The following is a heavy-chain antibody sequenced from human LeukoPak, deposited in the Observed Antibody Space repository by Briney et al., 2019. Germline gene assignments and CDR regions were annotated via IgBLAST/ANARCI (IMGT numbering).Heavy chain of an antibody. Sequence: LETLSLTCTVSGGSISSYYWSWIRQPPGKGLEWIGYIYYSGSTNYNPSLKSRVTISVDTSKNQFSLKLSSVTAADTAVYYCARLPHDYGDYNYGMDVWGQGTTVTVSS. CDR1: GGSISSYY. CDR3: ARLPHDYGDYNYGMDV. D-gene: IGHD4-17*01. CDR2: IYYSGST. J-gene: IGHJ6*02. V-gene: IGHV4-59*08.